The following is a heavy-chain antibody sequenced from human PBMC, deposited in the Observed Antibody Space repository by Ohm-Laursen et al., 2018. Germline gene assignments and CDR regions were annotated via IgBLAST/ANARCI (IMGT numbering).Heavy chain of an antibody. J-gene: IGHJ4*02. CDR1: GFTFKNYD. CDR2: IYVGGTP. D-gene: IGHD2/OR15-2a*01. V-gene: IGHV3-53*01. CDR3: ARENGHCTSTTSCPFDH. Sequence: SLRLSCAASGFTFKNYDMTWVRQAPGKGLEWVSSIYVGGTPYFADSMKGRTTIARDSSKDILYLQMNNLRVEDTAIYYCARENGHCTSTTSCPFDHWGQGTLVTVSS.